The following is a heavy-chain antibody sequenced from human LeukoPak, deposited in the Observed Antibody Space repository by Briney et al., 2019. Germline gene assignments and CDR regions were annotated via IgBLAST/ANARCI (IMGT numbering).Heavy chain of an antibody. CDR1: GGSISSYY. Sequence: SETLSLTCTVSGGSISSYYWSWIRQPPGKGLEWIGYIYYSGSTYYNPSLKSRVTIFVDTSKNQFSLKLSSVTAADTAVYYCARVVCSSTSCGWFDPWGQGTLVTVSS. CDR2: IYYSGST. V-gene: IGHV4-59*08. CDR3: ARVVCSSTSCGWFDP. D-gene: IGHD2-2*01. J-gene: IGHJ5*02.